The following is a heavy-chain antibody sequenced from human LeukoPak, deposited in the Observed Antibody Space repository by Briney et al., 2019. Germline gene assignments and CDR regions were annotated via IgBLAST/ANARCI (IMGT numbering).Heavy chain of an antibody. D-gene: IGHD6-19*01. CDR1: GRSISSYY. V-gene: IGHV4-4*07. CDR3: ARDSIAVAGDYYYGMDV. CDR2: IYTSGST. J-gene: IGHJ6*02. Sequence: PSETLSLICTVSGRSISSYYWSWIRQPAGKGLEWIRRIYTSGSTNYNPSLKSRVTMSVDTSKNQFSLKLSSVTAADTAVYYCARDSIAVAGDYYYGMDVWGQGTTVTVSS.